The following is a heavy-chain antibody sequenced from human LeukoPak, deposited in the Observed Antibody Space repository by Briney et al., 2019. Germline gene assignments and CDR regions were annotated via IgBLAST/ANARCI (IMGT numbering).Heavy chain of an antibody. CDR3: ARGPQGGYNYNWFDP. CDR1: GGTFSNYA. CDR2: IIPIFGTA. Sequence: SVKVSCKASGGTFSNYAITWVRQAPGQGLEWMGGIIPIFGTANYAQEFQGRVTITADESTTTVYMEMSRLRSEDTAVYYCARGPQGGYNYNWFDPWGQGTLVTVSS. J-gene: IGHJ5*02. V-gene: IGHV1-69*01. D-gene: IGHD5-24*01.